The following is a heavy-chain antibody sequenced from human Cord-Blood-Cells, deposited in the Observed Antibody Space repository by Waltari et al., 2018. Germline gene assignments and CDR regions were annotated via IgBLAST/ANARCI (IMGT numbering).Heavy chain of an antibody. J-gene: IGHJ6*02. D-gene: IGHD6-6*01. Sequence: QVQLQESGPGLVKPSQTLSLTCTVSGGSISSGDYSWSWIRPPPGKGLEWIGYIYYSGSTYYNPSLKSRVTISVDTSKNQFSLKLSSVTAADTAVYYCARGPDFEYSSSYYYYGMDVWGQGTTVTVSS. CDR2: IYYSGST. V-gene: IGHV4-30-4*08. CDR3: ARGPDFEYSSSYYYYGMDV. CDR1: GGSISSGDYS.